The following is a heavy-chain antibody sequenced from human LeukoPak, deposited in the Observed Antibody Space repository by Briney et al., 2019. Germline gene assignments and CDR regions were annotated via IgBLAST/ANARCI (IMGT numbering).Heavy chain of an antibody. J-gene: IGHJ4*02. Sequence: GGSLRLSCAASGFTFSDYYMSWIRQAPGKGLEWVSYISSSGTTIYYTDSVKGRFTISGDNAKNSLYLQMNSLRAEDTAVYYCARGIRQYAKSYFDYWGQGSLVTVSS. CDR2: ISSSGTTI. V-gene: IGHV3-11*01. CDR1: GFTFSDYY. CDR3: ARGIRQYAKSYFDY. D-gene: IGHD4-11*01.